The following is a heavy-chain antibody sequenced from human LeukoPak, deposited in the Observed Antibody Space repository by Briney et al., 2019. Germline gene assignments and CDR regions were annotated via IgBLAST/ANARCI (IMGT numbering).Heavy chain of an antibody. Sequence: PGGSLRLSCVASGFTFRSYAMSWVRQAPGKGLEWVSVISDGGGSTPYADPVKGRFTISRENSKNKLYLQMNSLRAEDTAKYYCVKGRSPYISGWYPRVDYWGQGILVTVSS. D-gene: IGHD6-19*01. V-gene: IGHV3-23*01. CDR1: GFTFRSYA. CDR2: ISDGGGST. CDR3: VKGRSPYISGWYPRVDY. J-gene: IGHJ4*02.